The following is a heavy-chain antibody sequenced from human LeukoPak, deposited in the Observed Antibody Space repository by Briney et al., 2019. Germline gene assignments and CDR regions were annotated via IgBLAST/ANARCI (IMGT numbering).Heavy chain of an antibody. CDR1: GYTFTSYY. Sequence: GASVKVSCKASGYTFTSYYIHWVRQAPGQGLEWMGIINPSGGSTTYAQNFQGRVTMTRDTSTSTVYMELSSLRSEDMAVYYCARDRGGLWFGELWYWGQGTLVTVSS. CDR2: INPSGGST. V-gene: IGHV1-46*01. J-gene: IGHJ4*02. CDR3: ARDRGGLWFGELWY. D-gene: IGHD3-10*01.